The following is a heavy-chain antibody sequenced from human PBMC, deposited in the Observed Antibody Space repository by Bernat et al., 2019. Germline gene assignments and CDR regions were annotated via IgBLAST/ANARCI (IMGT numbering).Heavy chain of an antibody. D-gene: IGHD4-11*01. CDR2: ISYDGSNK. V-gene: IGHV3-30-3*01. CDR1: GFTFSSYA. Sequence: QVQLVESGGGVVQPGRSLRLSCAASGFTFSSYAMHWVRQAPGKGLEWVAVISYDGSNKYYADSVKGRFTISRDNSKNTLYLQMNSLSAEDTAVYYCARGGGYNNYVSPFDYWGRGALVTVSS. J-gene: IGHJ4*02. CDR3: ARGGGYNNYVSPFDY.